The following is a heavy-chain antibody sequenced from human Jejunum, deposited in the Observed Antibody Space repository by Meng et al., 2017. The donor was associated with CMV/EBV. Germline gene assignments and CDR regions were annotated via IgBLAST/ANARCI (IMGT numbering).Heavy chain of an antibody. J-gene: IGHJ3*02. CDR2: VHDAGMN. D-gene: IGHD1-26*01. CDR1: YINNDKYY. Sequence: YINNDKYYWTWIRQPPGKELEWMGDVHDAGMNYYSPSLKSRVNISVDTSKNQFSLKLGSVTAADMAVYFCARHRSVGATASHAFDIWGQGTLVTVSS. CDR3: ARHRSVGATASHAFDI. V-gene: IGHV4-39*01.